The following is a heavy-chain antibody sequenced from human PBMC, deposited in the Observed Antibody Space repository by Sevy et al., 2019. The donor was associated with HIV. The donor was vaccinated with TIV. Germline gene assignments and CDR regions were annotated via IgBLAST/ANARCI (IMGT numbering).Heavy chain of an antibody. J-gene: IGHJ4*02. CDR1: GGSISSSSYY. CDR2: IYYSGSA. CDR3: ARHTAYYDFWSGYYVPYYFDY. V-gene: IGHV4-39*01. D-gene: IGHD3-3*01. Sequence: SETLSLTCTVSGGSISSSSYYWGWIRQRPGKGLEWSESIYYSGSAYYNPSLKSRVTMSVDTSKNQFSLKLSSVTAADTAVYYCARHTAYYDFWSGYYVPYYFDYWGQGTLVTVSS.